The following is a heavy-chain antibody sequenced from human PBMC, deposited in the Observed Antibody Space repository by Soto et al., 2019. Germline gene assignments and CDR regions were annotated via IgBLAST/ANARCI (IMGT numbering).Heavy chain of an antibody. J-gene: IGHJ4*02. D-gene: IGHD3-3*01. V-gene: IGHV1-46*03. Sequence: ASVKVSCKASGYNFTSYYMHWVRQAPGQGLEWMGIFDPSGGSTSYAQKFQGRVSMTRDTSTSTVYMDLSSLRSEDTAVYYCARDLTGGPTYYDFWSGYSPVDYWGLGTLVTVSS. CDR1: GYNFTSYY. CDR2: FDPSGGST. CDR3: ARDLTGGPTYYDFWSGYSPVDY.